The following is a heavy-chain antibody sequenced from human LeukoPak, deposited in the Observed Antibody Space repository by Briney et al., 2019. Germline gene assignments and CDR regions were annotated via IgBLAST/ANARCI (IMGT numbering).Heavy chain of an antibody. Sequence: GRSLRLSCAASGFTFSSYGMHWVRQAPGKGLEWVAVIWYDGSNKYYADSVKGRFTISRDNSKNTLYLQMNGLRAEDTAVYYCAKDREKLTDYFDYWGQGTLVTVSS. CDR3: AKDREKLTDYFDY. CDR2: IWYDGSNK. J-gene: IGHJ4*02. CDR1: GFTFSSYG. D-gene: IGHD1-14*01. V-gene: IGHV3-33*06.